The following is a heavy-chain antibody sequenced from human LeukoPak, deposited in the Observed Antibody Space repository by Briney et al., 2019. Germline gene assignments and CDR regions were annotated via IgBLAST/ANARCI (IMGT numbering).Heavy chain of an antibody. V-gene: IGHV3-74*01. Sequence: GGSLRLSCAASGLAISDSWIHWVRQVPGKGLMWVSRLASDENNRIYADSVKGRFTISRDNAKNTLFLQMNSLRVEDTGFYYCARDAGWGRLDSWGQGALVTVSS. CDR3: ARDAGWGRLDS. CDR2: LASDENNR. J-gene: IGHJ4*02. CDR1: GLAISDSW. D-gene: IGHD3-16*01.